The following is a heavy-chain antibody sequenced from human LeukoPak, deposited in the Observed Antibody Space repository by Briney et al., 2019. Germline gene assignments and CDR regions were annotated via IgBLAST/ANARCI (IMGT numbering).Heavy chain of an antibody. D-gene: IGHD3-22*01. J-gene: IGHJ5*02. CDR3: ARHHASTYYYDSSGLNWFDP. Sequence: GSSVKVSCKASGGTFSSYAISWVRQAPGQGLEWMGRIIPIFGTANYAQKFQGRVTITTDESTSTAYMELSRLRSEDTAVYYCARHHASTYYYDSSGLNWFDPWGQGTLVTVSS. V-gene: IGHV1-69*05. CDR2: IIPIFGTA. CDR1: GGTFSSYA.